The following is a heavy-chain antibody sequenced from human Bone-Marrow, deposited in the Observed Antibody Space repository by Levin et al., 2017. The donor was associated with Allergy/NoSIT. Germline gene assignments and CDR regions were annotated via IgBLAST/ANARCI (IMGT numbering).Heavy chain of an antibody. CDR2: IYYSGST. D-gene: IGHD3-16*01. Sequence: PSETLSLTCTVSGGSISSSSYYWGWIRQPPGKGLEWIGSIYYSGSTYYNPSLKSRVTISVDTSKNQFSLKLSSVTAADTAVYYCARHVVTPAPRFSGGVHSFDYWGQGTLVTVSS. CDR3: ARHVVTPAPRFSGGVHSFDY. CDR1: GGSISSSSYY. J-gene: IGHJ4*02. V-gene: IGHV4-39*01.